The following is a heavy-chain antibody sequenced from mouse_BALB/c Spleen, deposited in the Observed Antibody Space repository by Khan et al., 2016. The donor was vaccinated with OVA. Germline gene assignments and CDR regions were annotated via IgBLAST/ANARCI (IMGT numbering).Heavy chain of an antibody. V-gene: IGHV1-7*01. J-gene: IGHJ2*01. CDR2: INPTSGYT. CDR3: TGERIAY. CDR1: GYTFTTYW. Sequence: QVQLQQSGAELAKPGASVKMSCKASGYTFTTYWMHWVKQRPGQGLEWIGYINPTSGYTDYNDKFKDRATLSADKSSSTAYMQLNSLTSEDSAAYCCTGERIAYWGQGTTLTVSS.